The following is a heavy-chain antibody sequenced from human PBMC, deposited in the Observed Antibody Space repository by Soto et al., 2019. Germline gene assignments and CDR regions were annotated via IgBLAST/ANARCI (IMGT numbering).Heavy chain of an antibody. CDR2: INHSGST. Sequence: SETLSLTCAVDGGSFSGYYLTWIRQHPGTGLEWIGEINHSGSTNYNPSLKSRVTISVDTSKNQFSLKLTSVTAADTAVYYCARDKITGLFDYWGQGTLVTVSS. CDR1: GGSFSGYY. J-gene: IGHJ4*02. V-gene: IGHV4-34*01. CDR3: ARDKITGLFDY. D-gene: IGHD2-8*02.